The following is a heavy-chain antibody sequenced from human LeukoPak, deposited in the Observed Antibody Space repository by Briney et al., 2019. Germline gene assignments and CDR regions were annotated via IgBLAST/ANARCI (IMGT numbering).Heavy chain of an antibody. J-gene: IGHJ4*02. CDR2: MNPNRGNT. Sequence: ASVKVSCKASGYTFTSYDINWVRQATGPGLEWMGWMNPNRGNTGYAQKFQGRVTITRNTSISTAYMELSSLRSEDTAVYYCARGEMATIKFDYWGQGTLVTVSS. V-gene: IGHV1-8*03. CDR1: GYTFTSYD. D-gene: IGHD5-24*01. CDR3: ARGEMATIKFDY.